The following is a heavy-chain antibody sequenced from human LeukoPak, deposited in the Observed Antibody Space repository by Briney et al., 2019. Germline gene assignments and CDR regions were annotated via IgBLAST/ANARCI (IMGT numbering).Heavy chain of an antibody. CDR3: ANDAAQEQPSSLFYGMDV. V-gene: IGHV3-30-3*02. D-gene: IGHD6-13*01. CDR1: GFTFSNYA. J-gene: IGHJ6*02. Sequence: PGGSLRLSCAASGFTFSNYAMHWVRQAPGKGLEWVAFISYDGIKKYYADSIKGRFTISRDNSKNTLYLQMNSLRAEDTAVYFCANDAAQEQPSSLFYGMDVWGQGTTVTVSS. CDR2: ISYDGIKK.